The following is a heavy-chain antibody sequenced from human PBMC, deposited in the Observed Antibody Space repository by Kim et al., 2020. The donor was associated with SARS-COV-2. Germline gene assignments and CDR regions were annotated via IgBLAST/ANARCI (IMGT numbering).Heavy chain of an antibody. J-gene: IGHJ4*02. CDR1: GGSFSGYY. V-gene: IGHV4-34*01. D-gene: IGHD2-2*01. Sequence: SETLSLTCAVYGGSFSGYYWSWIRQPPGKGLEWIGEINHSGSTNYNPSLKSRVTISVDTSKNQFSLKLSSVTAADTAVYYCARVPATPRNTFSMDYWGQGTLVTVSS. CDR2: INHSGST. CDR3: ARVPATPRNTFSMDY.